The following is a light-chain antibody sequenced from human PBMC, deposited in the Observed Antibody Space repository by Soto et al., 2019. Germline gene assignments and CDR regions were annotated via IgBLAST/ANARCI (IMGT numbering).Light chain of an antibody. J-gene: IGKJ2*01. CDR3: QQCHNWPLT. CDR2: GAS. CDR1: QSISRE. V-gene: IGKV3-15*01. Sequence: EIVMTQSPATLSVSPGERATLSCRASQSISREVAWYQQRPGQPPRLLIYGASTRATGVPDRFTGSGSGSDFTLTSSGLQSEDFAVYYCQQCHNWPLTFGQGTRREI.